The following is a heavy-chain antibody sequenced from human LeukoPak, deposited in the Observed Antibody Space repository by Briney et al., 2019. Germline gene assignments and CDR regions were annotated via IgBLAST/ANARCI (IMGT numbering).Heavy chain of an antibody. D-gene: IGHD2-21*02. CDR1: GYTFTDYY. J-gene: IGHJ4*02. Sequence: ASVKVSCKASGYTFTDYYMHWVRQAPGQGLEWMGWISAYNGNTNYAQKLQGRVTMTTDTSTSTAYMELRSLRSDDTAVYYCARSVLLTDYWGQGTLVTVSS. CDR3: ARSVLLTDY. CDR2: ISAYNGNT. V-gene: IGHV1-18*04.